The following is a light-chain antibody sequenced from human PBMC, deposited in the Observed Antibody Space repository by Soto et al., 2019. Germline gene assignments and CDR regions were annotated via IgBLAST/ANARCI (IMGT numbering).Light chain of an antibody. V-gene: IGKV1-5*01. J-gene: IGKJ1*01. CDR3: QQYNSYSGT. CDR2: DAS. CDR1: QIISPW. Sequence: DIQMTQSPSTVSSSLGGRVTITFLGSQIISPWLAWYQQKPGKAPKLLIYDASSLESGVPSRFRGSGSGTEFTLTISSLQPDDFATYYCQQYNSYSGTFGHGTQVDI.